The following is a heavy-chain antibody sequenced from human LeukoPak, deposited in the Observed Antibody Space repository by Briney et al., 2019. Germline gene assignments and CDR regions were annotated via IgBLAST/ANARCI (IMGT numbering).Heavy chain of an antibody. V-gene: IGHV4-30-4*01. Sequence: LSLTCTVSGGSLSSGDYYWGWIRQPPGRGLEWIGYIYYSGRTYYNPSLNIRVTISVDTSKNQFSLKLSSVTAADTAVYYCARGLLWFGELFLYFDYWGQGALVTVSS. J-gene: IGHJ4*02. CDR2: IYYSGRT. CDR1: GGSLSSGDYY. D-gene: IGHD3-10*01. CDR3: ARGLLWFGELFLYFDY.